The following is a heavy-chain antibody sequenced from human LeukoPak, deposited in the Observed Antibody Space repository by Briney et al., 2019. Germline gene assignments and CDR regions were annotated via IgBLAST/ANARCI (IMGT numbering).Heavy chain of an antibody. CDR1: GFTFSSYS. J-gene: IGHJ4*01. Sequence: PGGSLRLSCAASGFTFSSYSMNWVRQAPGKGLEWVSSISSSSSYIYYADSVKGRFTISRDNAKNSLYLQMNSLRAEDTAVYYCARDHGIPGSGSYRFDYWGHGTLVTVSS. CDR2: ISSSSSYI. V-gene: IGHV3-21*01. CDR3: ARDHGIPGSGSYRFDY. D-gene: IGHD3-10*01.